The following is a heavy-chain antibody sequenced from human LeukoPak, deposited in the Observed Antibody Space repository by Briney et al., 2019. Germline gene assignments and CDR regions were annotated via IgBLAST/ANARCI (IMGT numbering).Heavy chain of an antibody. Sequence: ASVKVSCKASGYTFTSYYMHWVRQAPGQGLEWVGAINPSDGTTTYAQKFQGRVTMTEDTSTDTAYMELSSLRSEDTAVYYCATARTWLTGGAFDIWGQGTMVTVSS. CDR1: GYTFTSYY. J-gene: IGHJ3*02. V-gene: IGHV1-46*01. CDR2: INPSDGTT. CDR3: ATARTWLTGGAFDI. D-gene: IGHD3-22*01.